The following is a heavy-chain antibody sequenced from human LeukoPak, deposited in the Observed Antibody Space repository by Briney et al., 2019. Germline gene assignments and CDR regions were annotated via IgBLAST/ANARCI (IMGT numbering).Heavy chain of an antibody. CDR3: ATAKFGGNSYFDY. V-gene: IGHV1-46*01. J-gene: IGHJ4*02. D-gene: IGHD4-23*01. CDR1: GYTFTSYF. Sequence: ASVNVSCKASGYTFTSYFIHWVRQAPGQGLEWMGIINPSGGSTNYAQKFQGRVTMTSDTSTSTVYMELSSLRSEDTAVYYCATAKFGGNSYFDYWGQGTLVTVSS. CDR2: INPSGGST.